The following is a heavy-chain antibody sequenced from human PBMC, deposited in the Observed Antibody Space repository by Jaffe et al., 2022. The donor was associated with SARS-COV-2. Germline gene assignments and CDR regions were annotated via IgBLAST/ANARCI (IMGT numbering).Heavy chain of an antibody. J-gene: IGHJ4*01. CDR2: TYWNGDK. CDR3: AHIHSSGWHSEY. CDR1: GFSLTTSGVG. D-gene: IGHD6-19*01. Sequence: QITLKESGPTLVKPTQTLTLTCTFSGFSLTTSGVGVGWIRQPPGKALEWLALTYWNGDKRYSPSLRSRLSITADTSENQVVLTVTNMDPVDTATYYCAHIHSSGWHSEYWGQGTLVAVSS. V-gene: IGHV2-5*01.